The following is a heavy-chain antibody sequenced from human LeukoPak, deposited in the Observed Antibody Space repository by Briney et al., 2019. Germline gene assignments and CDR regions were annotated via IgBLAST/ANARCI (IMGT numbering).Heavy chain of an antibody. V-gene: IGHV1-46*01. Sequence: ASVKVSCKASGYTFTSYYMHWVRQAPGQGLEWMGIINPSGGSTSYAQKFQGRVTMTRGTSTSTVYMELNSLRSEDTAVYYCARPLSGELPDYWGQGTLVTVSS. CDR3: ARPLSGELPDY. D-gene: IGHD1-7*01. J-gene: IGHJ4*02. CDR2: INPSGGST. CDR1: GYTFTSYY.